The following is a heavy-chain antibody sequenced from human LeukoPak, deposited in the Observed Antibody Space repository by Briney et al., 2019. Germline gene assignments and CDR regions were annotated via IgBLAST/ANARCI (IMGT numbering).Heavy chain of an antibody. CDR1: GDSVSSNSAA. Sequence: SQTLSLTCAVSGDSVSSNSAAWSWIRQSPSRGLEWLGRTYYRSKWYNDYAVSVKSRITINPDTSKNQFSLQLNSVTPEDTAVYYCARESLAPNWFDPWGQGTLVTVSS. V-gene: IGHV6-1*01. D-gene: IGHD3-16*02. CDR3: ARESLAPNWFDP. CDR2: TYYRSKWYN. J-gene: IGHJ5*02.